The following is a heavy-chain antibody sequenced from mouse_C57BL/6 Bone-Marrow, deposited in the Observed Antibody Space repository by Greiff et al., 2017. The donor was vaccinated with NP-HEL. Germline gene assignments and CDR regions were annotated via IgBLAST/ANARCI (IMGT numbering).Heavy chain of an antibody. Sequence: QVHVKQSGAELARPGASVKLSCKASGYTFTSYGISWVKQRTGQGLEWIGEIYPRSGNTYYNEKFKGKATLTAGKSSSTAYMELRSLTSEDSAVYFCARWGQLRLLFAYWGQGTLVTVSA. V-gene: IGHV1-81*01. D-gene: IGHD3-2*02. CDR2: IYPRSGNT. CDR3: ARWGQLRLLFAY. J-gene: IGHJ3*01. CDR1: GYTFTSYG.